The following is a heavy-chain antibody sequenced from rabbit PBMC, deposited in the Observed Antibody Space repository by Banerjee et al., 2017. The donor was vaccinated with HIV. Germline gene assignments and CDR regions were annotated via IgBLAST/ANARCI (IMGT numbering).Heavy chain of an antibody. CDR1: GFSFSSSYY. CDR3: ARDGYGIYLGDYYGLHL. J-gene: IGHJ3*01. Sequence: VESGGGLVQPGASLTLTCTASGFSFSSSYYMCWVRQAPGKGLEWIGCIWPGSGSTYYATWAKGRFTISKTSSTTVTLQMTSLTAADTATYFCARDGYGIYLGDYYGLHLWGQGTLVTVS. V-gene: IGHV1S40*01. D-gene: IGHD6-1*01. CDR2: IWPGSGST.